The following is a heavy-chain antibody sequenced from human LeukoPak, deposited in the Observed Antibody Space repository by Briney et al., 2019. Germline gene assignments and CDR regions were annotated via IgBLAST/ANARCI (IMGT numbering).Heavy chain of an antibody. D-gene: IGHD4-17*01. CDR3: AKRPSDYGDYVSYFDY. CDR1: GFSFISYG. V-gene: IGHV3-30*18. J-gene: IGHJ4*02. CDR2: ISDDGRSK. Sequence: GGSLRLSCATSGFSFISYGMHWVRQAPGKGLEWVGVISDDGRSKDYADSVKGRFTISRDNSKDTLYLQMNSLRAEDTAVYYCAKRPSDYGDYVSYFDYWGRGTLVTVSS.